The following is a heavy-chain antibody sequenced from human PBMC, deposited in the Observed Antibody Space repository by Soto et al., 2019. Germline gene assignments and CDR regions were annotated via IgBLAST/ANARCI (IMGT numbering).Heavy chain of an antibody. J-gene: IGHJ4*02. V-gene: IGHV1-18*01. Sequence: QVQLVQSGAEVKKPGASVKVSCKASGYTFTSYGISWVRQAPGQGLEWMGWISTYNGNTNYAQKLQGRVTMTTDTSTSTADMELRSRRADDTAVDCSARDWAAAGPFDYWGQGTLVTVSS. D-gene: IGHD6-13*01. CDR3: ARDWAAAGPFDY. CDR1: GYTFTSYG. CDR2: ISTYNGNT.